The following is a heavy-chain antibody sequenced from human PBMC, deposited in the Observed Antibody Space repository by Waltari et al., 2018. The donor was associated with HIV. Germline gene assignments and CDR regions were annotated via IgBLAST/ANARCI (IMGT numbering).Heavy chain of an antibody. CDR2: INAGNGNT. CDR1: GYTFTSYA. J-gene: IGHJ4*02. Sequence: QVQLVQSGAEVKKPGASVKVSCKASGYTFTSYAMHWVRQAPGQRLEWMGWINAGNGNTKYSQKFQGRVTITRDTSASTAYMELSSLRSEDTAVYYCARGGYCTGGVCRHFDYWGQGTLVTVSS. D-gene: IGHD2-8*02. CDR3: ARGGYCTGGVCRHFDY. V-gene: IGHV1-3*01.